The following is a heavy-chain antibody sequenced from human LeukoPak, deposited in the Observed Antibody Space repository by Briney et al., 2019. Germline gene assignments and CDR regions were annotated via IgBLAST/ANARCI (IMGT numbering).Heavy chain of an antibody. D-gene: IGHD2-15*01. V-gene: IGHV3-21*04. CDR2: ISSSSGTYI. J-gene: IGHJ6*03. CDR3: ARVLRYCSGGNCYSGGLGYMDV. CDR1: GFTFSGYS. Sequence: GGSLRLSCAASGFTFSGYSMNWVRQAPGKGLEWVSYISSSSGTYIYYTDSMKGRFTISRDNAKNSLYLQMNSLRAEDTAVYYCARVLRYCSGGNCYSGGLGYMDVWGKGTTVTISS.